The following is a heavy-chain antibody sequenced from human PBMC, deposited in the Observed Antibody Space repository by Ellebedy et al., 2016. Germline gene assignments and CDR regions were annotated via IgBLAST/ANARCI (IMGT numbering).Heavy chain of an antibody. CDR2: ISSSSSYI. J-gene: IGHJ4*02. Sequence: GESLKISCAASGFTFSSYSMNWVRQAPGKGLEWVSSISSSSSYIYYADSVKGRFTISRDNAKNSLYLQMNSLRAEDTAVYYCARHPGYSYGPDYWGQGTLVTVSS. V-gene: IGHV3-21*01. CDR3: ARHPGYSYGPDY. D-gene: IGHD5-18*01. CDR1: GFTFSSYS.